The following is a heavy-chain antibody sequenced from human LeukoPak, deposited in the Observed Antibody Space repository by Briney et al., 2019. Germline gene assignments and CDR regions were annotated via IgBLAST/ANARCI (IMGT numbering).Heavy chain of an antibody. CDR3: ARRGYCSSTSCHRGAFDI. Sequence: SETLSLTCAVYGGSFSGYYWSWIRQPPGKGLEWIGEINHSGSTNYNPSLKSRVTISVDTSKNQFSLKLSSVTAADTAVYYCARRGYCSSTSCHRGAFDIWGQGTMVTVSS. CDR2: INHSGST. D-gene: IGHD2-2*03. V-gene: IGHV4-34*01. J-gene: IGHJ3*02. CDR1: GGSFSGYY.